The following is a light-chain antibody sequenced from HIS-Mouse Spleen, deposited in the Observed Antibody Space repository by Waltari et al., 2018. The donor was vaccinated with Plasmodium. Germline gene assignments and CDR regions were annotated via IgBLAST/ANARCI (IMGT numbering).Light chain of an antibody. CDR2: QDS. Sequence: SYELTQPPSVSVSPGQTASITCSGDKLGDKYACWYQQKPGQSTVLVIYQDSKRPSGIPEQFSGSNAGNTATLTISGTQAMDEADYYCQAWDSSTVVFGGGTKLTVL. V-gene: IGLV3-1*01. CDR3: QAWDSSTVV. J-gene: IGLJ2*01. CDR1: KLGDKY.